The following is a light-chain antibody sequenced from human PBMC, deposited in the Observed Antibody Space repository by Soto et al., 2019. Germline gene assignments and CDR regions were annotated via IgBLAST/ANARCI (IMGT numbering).Light chain of an antibody. CDR2: RNN. CDR3: AAWDDSLSGL. J-gene: IGLJ2*01. Sequence: QSVLTQPPSASGTPGQRVTISCSGSSSNIGSNYVYWYQQLPGTAPKLLIHRNNQRPSGVPDRFSGSKSGTSAALAISGPRSEDEADYYCAAWDDSLSGLFGGGTKLTV. CDR1: SSNIGSNY. V-gene: IGLV1-47*01.